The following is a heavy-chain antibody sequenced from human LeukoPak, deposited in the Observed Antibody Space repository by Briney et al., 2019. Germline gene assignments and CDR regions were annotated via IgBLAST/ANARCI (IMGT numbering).Heavy chain of an antibody. CDR2: IYTSGST. J-gene: IGHJ3*02. CDR1: GGSISSYY. Sequence: SETLSLTCTLSGGSISSYYWSWIRQPAGKGLESIGRIYTSGSTNYNPSLKSRVTMSVDTSKNQFSLRLSSVTAADTAVYYCARGFSGTYGNAFDIWGQGTMVTVSS. CDR3: ARGFSGTYGNAFDI. V-gene: IGHV4-4*07. D-gene: IGHD1-26*01.